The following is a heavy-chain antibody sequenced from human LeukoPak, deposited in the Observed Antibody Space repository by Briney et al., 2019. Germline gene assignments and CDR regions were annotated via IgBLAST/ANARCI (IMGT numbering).Heavy chain of an antibody. J-gene: IGHJ4*02. Sequence: PGESLRLSCAASGFTFDDYAMHWVRQAPGKGLEWVSGISWNSGSIGYADSVKGRFTISRDNAKNSLYLQMNSLRAEDTALYYCAKDKGGAVAGPDIFDYWGQGTLVTVSS. CDR1: GFTFDDYA. CDR2: ISWNSGSI. V-gene: IGHV3-9*01. CDR3: AKDKGGAVAGPDIFDY. D-gene: IGHD6-19*01.